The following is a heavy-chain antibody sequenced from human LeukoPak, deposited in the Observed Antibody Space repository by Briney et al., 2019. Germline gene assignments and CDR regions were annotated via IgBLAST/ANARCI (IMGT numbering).Heavy chain of an antibody. CDR2: ISGSGGIT. CDR3: ARRLRRNYFDY. D-gene: IGHD4-17*01. CDR1: GFTFSSCA. J-gene: IGHJ4*02. Sequence: GGSLRLSCAASGFTFSSCAMNWVRQAPGKGLEWVSGISGSGGITHYADSVRGRFTISRDNSKNTLYLQMNSLRAEDTAVYYCARRLRRNYFDYWGQGTLVTVSS. V-gene: IGHV3-23*01.